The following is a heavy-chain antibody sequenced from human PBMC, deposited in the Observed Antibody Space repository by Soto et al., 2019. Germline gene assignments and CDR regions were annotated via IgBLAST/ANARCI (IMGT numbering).Heavy chain of an antibody. CDR3: AREGYDSSGYLCSFDY. Sequence: EVQLVESGGGLVKPGGSLRLSCAASGFTFSSYSMNWIRQAPGKGLEWVSSISSSSNHIYYADSVKGRFTISRDNAKNXLFLQMNSLRAEDTAVYYCAREGYDSSGYLCSFDYWGQGTLVTVSS. CDR1: GFTFSSYS. D-gene: IGHD3-22*01. J-gene: IGHJ4*02. V-gene: IGHV3-21*01. CDR2: ISSSSNHI.